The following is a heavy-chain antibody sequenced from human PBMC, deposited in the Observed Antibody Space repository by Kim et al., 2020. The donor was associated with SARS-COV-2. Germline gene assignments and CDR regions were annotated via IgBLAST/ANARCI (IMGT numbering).Heavy chain of an antibody. CDR1: GFRFNDYG. Sequence: GGSLRLSCVGSGFRFNDYGMQWVRQAPGKGLEWVAVISFDGTTKHYVDSVKGRFTISRDNSENTMYLEMNSLRPEDTAVYYCAKEVTSIYSEWLFDYWG. CDR3: AKEVTSIYSEWLFDY. J-gene: IGHJ4*01. D-gene: IGHD3-3*01. V-gene: IGHV3-30*18. CDR2: ISFDGTTK.